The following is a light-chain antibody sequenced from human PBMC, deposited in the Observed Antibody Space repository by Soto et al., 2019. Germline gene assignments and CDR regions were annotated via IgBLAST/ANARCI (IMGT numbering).Light chain of an antibody. V-gene: IGKV3-20*01. J-gene: IGKJ1*01. Sequence: EIVLTQSPGTLSLSPGERATLSCRASQSVSSSYLACYQQKAGQAPRLLIYGASSRATGIPDRFSGSGSETDFTLTISRREPHDFVVYYCQQYGSSPQWTFGQGTKVEIK. CDR3: QQYGSSPQWT. CDR2: GAS. CDR1: QSVSSSY.